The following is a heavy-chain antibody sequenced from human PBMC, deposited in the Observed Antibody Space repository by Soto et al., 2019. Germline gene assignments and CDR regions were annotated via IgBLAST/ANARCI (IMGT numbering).Heavy chain of an antibody. CDR3: ARPRGVVPAASNAFDI. CDR2: INAGNGNT. J-gene: IGHJ3*02. D-gene: IGHD2-2*01. Sequence: QVPLVQSGAEVKKPGASVKVSCKASGYTFTSYAMHWVRQAPGQRLEWMGWINAGNGNTKYSQKFQGRVTITRDTSASTAYMELSSLRSEDTAVYYCARPRGVVPAASNAFDIWGQGTMVTVSS. V-gene: IGHV1-3*01. CDR1: GYTFTSYA.